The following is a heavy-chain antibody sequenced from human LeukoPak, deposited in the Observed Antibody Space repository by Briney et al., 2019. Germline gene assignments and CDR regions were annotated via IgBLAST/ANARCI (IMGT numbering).Heavy chain of an antibody. D-gene: IGHD3-22*01. Sequence: SVKVSCKASGGTFSSYAISWVRQAPGQGLEWMGGIIPIFGTANYAQKFQGRVTITADESTRTAYMELSSLRSEDTAVYYCARGGGVGFSSGYSSYPFDYWGQGTLVTVSS. J-gene: IGHJ4*02. CDR1: GGTFSSYA. CDR2: IIPIFGTA. CDR3: ARGGGVGFSSGYSSYPFDY. V-gene: IGHV1-69*13.